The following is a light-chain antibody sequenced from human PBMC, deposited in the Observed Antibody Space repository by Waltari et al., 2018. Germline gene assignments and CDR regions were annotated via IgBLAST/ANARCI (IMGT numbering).Light chain of an antibody. CDR3: QKYGTLPAT. CDR2: DAS. Sequence: DIFLTQSPGTLSVSPRARATPPCRASQSVRRTLAWYQQKPGQAPRLLIYDASTRATGVPDRFSGSGFGTDFSLTISRLEPEDFAVYYCQKYGTLPATFGQGTKVEIK. V-gene: IGKV3-20*01. CDR1: QSVRRT. J-gene: IGKJ1*01.